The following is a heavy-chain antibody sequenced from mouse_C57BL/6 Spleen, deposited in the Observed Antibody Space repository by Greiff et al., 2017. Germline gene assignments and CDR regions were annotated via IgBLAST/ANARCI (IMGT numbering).Heavy chain of an antibody. J-gene: IGHJ4*01. CDR1: GFTFSDYG. CDR3: AREGSYGYDEEGAMYY. V-gene: IGHV5-17*01. Sequence: EVQRVESGGGLVKPGGSLKLSCAASGFTFSDYGMHWVRQAPEKGLEWVAYISSGSSTIYYADTVKGRFTISRDNAKHTLFLQMTSLRSEDTAMYYCAREGSYGYDEEGAMYYWGQGTSVTVSS. CDR2: ISSGSSTI. D-gene: IGHD2-2*01.